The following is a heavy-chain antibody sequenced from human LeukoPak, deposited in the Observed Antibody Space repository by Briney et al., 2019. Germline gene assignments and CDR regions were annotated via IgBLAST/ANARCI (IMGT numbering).Heavy chain of an antibody. CDR3: ARELDYDSSGYAWVY. J-gene: IGHJ4*02. Sequence: GASVKVSCKASGGTFSSYAISWVRQAPGQGLEWMGRIIPILGIANYAQKFQGRVTITADKSTSTAYMELSSLRSEDTAVYYCARELDYDSSGYAWVYWGQGTLVTVSS. CDR1: GGTFSSYA. CDR2: IIPILGIA. V-gene: IGHV1-69*04. D-gene: IGHD3-22*01.